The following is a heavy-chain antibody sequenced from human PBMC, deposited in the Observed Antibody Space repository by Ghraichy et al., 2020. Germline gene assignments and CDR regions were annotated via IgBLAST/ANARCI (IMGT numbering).Heavy chain of an antibody. CDR2: IYFSGSA. V-gene: IGHV4-59*01. CDR1: GGSINNYY. Sequence: SETLPLTCTVSGGSINNYYWSWIRQPPGKGLEWIGYIYFSGSATYNPLLKSRVTISVDTSKNQFSLRLNSVTAADTAVYYCARDPSVTTVNYYDGMDVWGQGTTVTVSS. D-gene: IGHD4-17*01. J-gene: IGHJ6*02. CDR3: ARDPSVTTVNYYDGMDV.